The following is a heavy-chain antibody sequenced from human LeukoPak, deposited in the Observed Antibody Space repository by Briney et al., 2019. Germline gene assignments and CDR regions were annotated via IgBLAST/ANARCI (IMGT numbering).Heavy chain of an antibody. CDR2: IYYSGST. CDR1: GGSISNYY. CDR3: ARESRATQLDY. D-gene: IGHD1-26*01. Sequence: SETLSLTCTVSGGSISNYYWSWIRQPPGKGLEWIGYIYYSGSTNYNPSLKSRVTISVDTSKNQFSLKLSSVTAADTAVYYCARESRATQLDYWGQGTLVTVSS. V-gene: IGHV4-59*12. J-gene: IGHJ4*02.